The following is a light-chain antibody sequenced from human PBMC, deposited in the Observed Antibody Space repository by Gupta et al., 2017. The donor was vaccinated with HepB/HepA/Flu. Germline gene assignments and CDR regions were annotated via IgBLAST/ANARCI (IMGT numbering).Light chain of an antibody. J-gene: IGKJ5*01. V-gene: IGKV1-39*01. CDR1: QSISSY. Sequence: DIQMTHSPSSLSASVGDRVTITCRASQSISSYLNWYQQKPGKAPKLLIYAASSLESGVPSRFSGSGSGTDFTLTISRLQPEDFATYYCQQCDSTPLTFGQGTQVEIK. CDR2: AAS. CDR3: QQCDSTPLT.